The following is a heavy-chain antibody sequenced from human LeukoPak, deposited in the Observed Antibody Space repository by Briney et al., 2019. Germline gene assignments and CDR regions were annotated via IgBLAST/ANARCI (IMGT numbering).Heavy chain of an antibody. Sequence: ASVKVSCKASGSTFFSFAVQWVRQTRGQRPEWIGWIVVGSGNTKYAQKFQERVTITRDRSTNTAYMELSGLRSEDAAMYYCATSKNANYYSWGQGTLVTVSS. CDR3: ATSKNANYYS. V-gene: IGHV1-58*01. CDR1: GSTFFSFA. CDR2: IVVGSGNT. J-gene: IGHJ4*02. D-gene: IGHD4/OR15-4a*01.